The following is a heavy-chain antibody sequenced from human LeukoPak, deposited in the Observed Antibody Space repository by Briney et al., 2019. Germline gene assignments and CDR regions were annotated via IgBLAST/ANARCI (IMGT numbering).Heavy chain of an antibody. CDR1: GFTFSSYA. CDR3: VRDDAAWLY. CDR2: ISPSSSYI. D-gene: IGHD6-13*01. V-gene: IGHV3-21*01. Sequence: GGSLRLSCAASGFTFSSYAMIWVRQAPGKGLQWVSSISPSSSYIYYEDSVKGRFTISSDDAKNSLYLQMNSLTVGDTAVYYCVRDDAAWLYWGRGALVTVS. J-gene: IGHJ4*02.